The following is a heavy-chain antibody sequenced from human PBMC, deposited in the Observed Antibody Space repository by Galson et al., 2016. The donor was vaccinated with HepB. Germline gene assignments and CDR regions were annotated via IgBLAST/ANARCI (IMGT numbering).Heavy chain of an antibody. CDR3: ATLLHSRIY. CDR1: GVSIKNYY. J-gene: IGHJ4*02. D-gene: IGHD6-13*01. V-gene: IGHV4-59*12. Sequence: SETLSLTCSVSGVSIKNYYWSWVRQAPGKGLEWLGYVYISGTTNFNPSLNSRVTISVDKSNSQFSLNLSSVTAAYTAVYYCATLLHSRIYWGQGTLVTVSS. CDR2: VYISGTT.